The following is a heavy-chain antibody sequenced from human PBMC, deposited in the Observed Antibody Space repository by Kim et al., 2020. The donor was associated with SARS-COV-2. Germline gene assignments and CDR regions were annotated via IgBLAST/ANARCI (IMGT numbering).Heavy chain of an antibody. CDR3: ARDRRAIFGVVTTLDY. CDR2: ISYDGSNK. J-gene: IGHJ4*01. D-gene: IGHD3-3*01. V-gene: IGHV3-30-3*01. Sequence: GGSLRLSCAASGFTFSSYAMHWVRQAPGKGLEWVAVISYDGSNKYYADSVKGRFTISRDNSKNTLYLQMNSLRAEDTAVYYCARDRRAIFGVVTTLDYWG. CDR1: GFTFSSYA.